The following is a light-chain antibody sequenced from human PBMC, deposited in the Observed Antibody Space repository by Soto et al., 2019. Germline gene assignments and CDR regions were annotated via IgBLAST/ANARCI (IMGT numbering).Light chain of an antibody. V-gene: IGKV3-20*01. Sequence: ENVLTQSPGTLSLSPGERATLSCRASQSVSSSYLAWYQQQPGQAPSLLIYGASSRATGIPDRFSGSGCGTDFTLTISRREPEDVAVYYCKQFVSSPHIFTFGQGTKLEIK. CDR3: KQFVSSPHIFT. CDR2: GAS. CDR1: QSVSSSY. J-gene: IGKJ2*01.